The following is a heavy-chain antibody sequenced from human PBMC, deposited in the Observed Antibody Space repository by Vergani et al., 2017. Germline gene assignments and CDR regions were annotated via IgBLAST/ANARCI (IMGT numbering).Heavy chain of an antibody. V-gene: IGHV3-11*04. Sequence: QVQLVESGGGLVKPGGSLRLSCAASVFNFSVHYMRWVRQAAGKGLEWISYMSSGDSIYYADSVKGRFTVSRDNTKNTLYLQMNSRRAEDTDVYYCARETDTGASVSYNYYAMDVWGQGTTVSVSS. CDR2: MSSGDSI. D-gene: IGHD2-8*02. CDR3: ARETDTGASVSYNYYAMDV. J-gene: IGHJ6*02. CDR1: VFNFSVHY.